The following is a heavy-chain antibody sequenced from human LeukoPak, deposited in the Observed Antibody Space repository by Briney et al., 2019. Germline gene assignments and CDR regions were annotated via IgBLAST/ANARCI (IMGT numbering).Heavy chain of an antibody. V-gene: IGHV4-30-4*01. J-gene: IGHJ4*02. CDR3: ARVSSTPWEVDY. D-gene: IGHD6-13*01. CDR2: IYYSGST. CDR1: GGSISSGGYY. Sequence: SETLSLTRTVSGGSISSGGYYWSWIRQPPGKGLEWIGYIYYSGSTYYNPSLKSRVTISVDTSKNQFSLKLSSVTAADTAAYYCARVSSTPWEVDYWGQGTLVTVSS.